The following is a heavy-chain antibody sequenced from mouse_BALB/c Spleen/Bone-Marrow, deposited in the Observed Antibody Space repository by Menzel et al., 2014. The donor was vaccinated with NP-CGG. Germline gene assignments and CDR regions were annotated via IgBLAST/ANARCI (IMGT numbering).Heavy chain of an antibody. CDR2: INPYTGAT. J-gene: IGHJ3*01. CDR3: ARGDWFTY. Sequence: VHVKQSGPELVKPGTSVKISCKASGYSFTGYYMHWVKQSHVKSLEWIGRINPYTGATTYNQNFNVKASLTVDKSSSTAYMELHSLTSDDSAVYYCARGDWFTYWGQGTLVTVSA. V-gene: IGHV1-42*01. CDR1: GYSFTGYY.